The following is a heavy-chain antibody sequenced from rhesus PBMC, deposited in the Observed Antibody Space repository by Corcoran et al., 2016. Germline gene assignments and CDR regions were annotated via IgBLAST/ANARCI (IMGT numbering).Heavy chain of an antibody. J-gene: IGHJ6*01. Sequence: VEQLVESGGGLVQPGASLRRSCAASEFTISSYELHWVRQGSGKGLEWVSAISIGGGTYYPDSVKGRFTISRDNAKNSLYLQMNSLRAEDTAVYYCARGVATPYGLDSWGQGVVVTVSS. CDR3: ARGVATPYGLDS. D-gene: IGHD4-29*01. CDR2: ISIGGGT. CDR1: EFTISSYE. V-gene: IGHV3-132*01.